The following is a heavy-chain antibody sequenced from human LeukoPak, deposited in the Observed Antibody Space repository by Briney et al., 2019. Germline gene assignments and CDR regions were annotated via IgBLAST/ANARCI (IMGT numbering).Heavy chain of an antibody. D-gene: IGHD2-2*02. V-gene: IGHV4-39*07. CDR3: ARDIRPYNWFGP. J-gene: IGHJ5*02. CDR2: ISYSGNT. CDR1: GASISSSSYY. Sequence: SETLSLTCTVSGASISSSSYYWGWIRQPPGKGLEWIGSISYSGNTYYNPSLKSRVTISVDTSKNQFSLSLTSVTAADTAVYYCARDIRPYNWFGPWGQGTLVTVSS.